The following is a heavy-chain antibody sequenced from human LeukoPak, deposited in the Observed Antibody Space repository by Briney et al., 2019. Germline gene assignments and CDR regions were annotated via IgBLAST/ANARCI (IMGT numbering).Heavy chain of an antibody. CDR1: GFTFSSYA. CDR2: ISGSGGST. V-gene: IGHV3-23*01. CDR3: AKGDNSGSYNWFDP. Sequence: PGGSLRLSCAASGFTFSSYAMSWVRQAPGKGLEWVSAISGSGGSTYYADSVKGRFTISRDNSKNTLYLQMNTLRAEDTAVYYCAKGDNSGSYNWFDPWGQGTLVTVSS. D-gene: IGHD1-26*01. J-gene: IGHJ5*02.